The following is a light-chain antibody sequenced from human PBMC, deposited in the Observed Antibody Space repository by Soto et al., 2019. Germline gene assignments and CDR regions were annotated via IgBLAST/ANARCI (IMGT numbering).Light chain of an antibody. CDR1: QSISSY. Sequence: DLQMTQSPSSLSASVGDRVTIACRASQSISSYLHWYQQKPGKAPKLLFYAASSLQSGVPSRFGGSGSGTDFTLTISSLQPEDFATYYCQQTYTTPSTFGQGTRLEIK. V-gene: IGKV1-39*01. CDR3: QQTYTTPST. J-gene: IGKJ5*01. CDR2: AAS.